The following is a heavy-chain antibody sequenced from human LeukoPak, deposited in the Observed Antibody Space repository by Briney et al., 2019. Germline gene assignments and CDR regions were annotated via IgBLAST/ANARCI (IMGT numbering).Heavy chain of an antibody. J-gene: IGHJ4*02. CDR2: INHSGST. D-gene: IGHD7-27*01. V-gene: IGHV4-34*01. CDR3: ARGGTGEVDY. Sequence: SETLSLTCAVFGGSFSDYWWTWIGQPPGKGLEWVGEINHSGSTNCNPSLKSRITISVDTSKNQFSLRLNSVTAADTAVYYCARGGTGEVDYWGQGTLVTVSS. CDR1: GGSFSDYW.